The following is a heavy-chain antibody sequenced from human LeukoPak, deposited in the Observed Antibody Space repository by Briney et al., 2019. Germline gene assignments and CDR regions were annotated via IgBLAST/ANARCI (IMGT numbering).Heavy chain of an antibody. J-gene: IGHJ6*03. CDR1: GFTFSTYG. CDR3: AKGAIHCSSTSCYSLYYYYMDV. Sequence: GGSLRLSCAASGFTFSTYGMHWVRQAPGKGLEWVSGITGDATSTYYSDSVKGRFTVSRDNSKNTLYLHMNSLRAEDTAVYYCAKGAIHCSSTSCYSLYYYYMDVWGKGTTVTISS. D-gene: IGHD2-2*02. V-gene: IGHV3-23*01. CDR2: ITGDATST.